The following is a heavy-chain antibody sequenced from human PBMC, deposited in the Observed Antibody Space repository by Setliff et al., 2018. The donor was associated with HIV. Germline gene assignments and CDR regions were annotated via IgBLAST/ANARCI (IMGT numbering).Heavy chain of an antibody. Sequence: SETLSLTCNVSGASISSYYWSWIRQPPGKGLERIGYIYYRGGTNYNPSLKSRLTISVDAAKNQFSLKLSSVTTADTAVYYCARATATWLVDNWGQGTLVTAPQ. J-gene: IGHJ4*02. V-gene: IGHV4-59*01. CDR1: GASISSYY. D-gene: IGHD2-15*01. CDR2: IYYRGGT. CDR3: ARATATWLVDN.